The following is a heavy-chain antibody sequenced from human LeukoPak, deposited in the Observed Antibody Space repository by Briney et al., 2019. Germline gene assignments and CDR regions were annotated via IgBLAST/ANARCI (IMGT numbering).Heavy chain of an antibody. CDR1: GFTFSNYA. CDR3: VKDRTGTYTLDY. CDR2: ISDDGSRQ. J-gene: IGHJ4*02. V-gene: IGHV3-30-3*01. D-gene: IGHD3-10*01. Sequence: TGGSLRLSCAATGFTFSNYAIHCGRQAPGKGVEWVTFISDDGSRQHYADSVKGGFTISRDNSKNTLNLKMNSLRAEDTAVYYCVKDRTGTYTLDYWGQGTLVTVSS.